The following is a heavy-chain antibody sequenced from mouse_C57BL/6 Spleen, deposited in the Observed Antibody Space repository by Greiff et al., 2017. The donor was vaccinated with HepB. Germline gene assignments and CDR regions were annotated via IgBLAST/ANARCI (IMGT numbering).Heavy chain of an antibody. D-gene: IGHD1-1*01. CDR1: GFSFNTYA. Sequence: EVKLVESGGGLVQPKGSLKLSCAASGFSFNTYAMNWVRQAPGKGLEWVARIRSKSNNYATYYADSVKDRFTISRDDSESMLYLQMNNLKTEDTAMYYCVRLDSDYYGSPWFAYWGQGTLVTVSA. V-gene: IGHV10-1*01. CDR3: VRLDSDYYGSPWFAY. J-gene: IGHJ3*01. CDR2: IRSKSNNYAT.